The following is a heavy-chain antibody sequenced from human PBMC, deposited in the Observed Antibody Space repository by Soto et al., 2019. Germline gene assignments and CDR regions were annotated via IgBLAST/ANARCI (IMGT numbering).Heavy chain of an antibody. CDR1: GFTFSSYT. CDR2: ISGSGGST. D-gene: IGHD2-15*01. CDR3: ASQPCSGGSCYSAYYFDY. J-gene: IGHJ4*02. V-gene: IGHV3-23*01. Sequence: EVQLLESGGGLVQPGGSLRLSCAASGFTFSSYTMSWVRQAPGKGLEWVSAISGSGGSTYYADSVKGRFTISRDNSKNPLYLQMTSLRAEDTAVYYCASQPCSGGSCYSAYYFDYWGQGTLVTVSS.